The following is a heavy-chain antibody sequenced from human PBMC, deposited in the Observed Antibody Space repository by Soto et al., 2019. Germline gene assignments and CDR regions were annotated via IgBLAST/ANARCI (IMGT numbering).Heavy chain of an antibody. Sequence: EVQLVESGGGLVKPGGSLRLSCAASGFTISSYSMNWVRQAPGKGLEWVSSISSSSSYIYYADSVKGRFTISRDNAKNSLYLQMNSLRAEDTAVYYCARDLLRCGSYFGYYGMDVWGPGTTVTVSS. V-gene: IGHV3-21*01. CDR2: ISSSSSYI. CDR3: ARDLLRCGSYFGYYGMDV. D-gene: IGHD1-26*01. CDR1: GFTISSYS. J-gene: IGHJ6*02.